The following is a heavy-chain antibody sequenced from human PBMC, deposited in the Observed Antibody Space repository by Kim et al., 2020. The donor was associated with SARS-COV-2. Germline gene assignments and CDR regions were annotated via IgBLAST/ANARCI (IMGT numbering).Heavy chain of an antibody. CDR1: GFTFDDYA. J-gene: IGHJ4*02. CDR2: ISWNSGSI. CDR3: AKDIKVYYDSSGYGSGYFDY. Sequence: GGSLRLSCAASGFTFDDYAMHWVRQAPGKGLEWVSGISWNSGSIGYADSVKGRFTISRDNAKNSLYLQMNSLRAEDTALYYCAKDIKVYYDSSGYGSGYFDYWGQGTLVTVSS. V-gene: IGHV3-9*01. D-gene: IGHD3-22*01.